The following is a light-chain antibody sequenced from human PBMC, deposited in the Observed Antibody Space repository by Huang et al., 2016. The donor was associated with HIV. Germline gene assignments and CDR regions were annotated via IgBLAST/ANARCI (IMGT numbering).Light chain of an antibody. CDR3: QQYNKWPRNT. CDR2: GAI. CDR1: QSVSIN. Sequence: EIVMTQSPVTLSVSPGERAALSCRASQSVSINLAWYQQKPGQAPRLLIYGAINRATSIPARFNGSGSGTDFTLTISSRQSEDFAVYYCQQYNKWPRNTFGQGTKLEIK. V-gene: IGKV3-15*01. J-gene: IGKJ2*01.